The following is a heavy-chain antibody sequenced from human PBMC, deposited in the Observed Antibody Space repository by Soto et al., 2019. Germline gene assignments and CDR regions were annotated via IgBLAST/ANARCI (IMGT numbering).Heavy chain of an antibody. V-gene: IGHV3-48*03. CDR2: ISSSGSTI. CDR3: ASPIAVAGTGFRWGMDV. CDR1: GFTFSSYE. J-gene: IGHJ6*02. Sequence: GGSLRRSCSASGFTFSSYEMNWVRQAPGKGLEWVSYISSSGSTIYYADSVKGRFTISRDNAKNSLYLQMNSLRAEDTAVYYCASPIAVAGTGFRWGMDVWGQGTTVTVSS. D-gene: IGHD6-19*01.